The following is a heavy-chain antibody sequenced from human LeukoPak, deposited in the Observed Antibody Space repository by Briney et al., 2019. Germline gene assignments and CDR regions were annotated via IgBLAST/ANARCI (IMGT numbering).Heavy chain of an antibody. J-gene: IGHJ3*02. CDR2: ISYDGSNK. CDR1: GFTFSSYA. D-gene: IGHD1-26*01. V-gene: IGHV3-30-3*01. Sequence: PGGSLRLSCAASGFTFSSYAMHWVRQAPGKGLERVAVISYDGSNKYYADSVKGRFTISRDNSKNTLYLQMDSLRAEDTAIYYCTKAWELLSASDIWGQGTMVTVSS. CDR3: TKAWELLSASDI.